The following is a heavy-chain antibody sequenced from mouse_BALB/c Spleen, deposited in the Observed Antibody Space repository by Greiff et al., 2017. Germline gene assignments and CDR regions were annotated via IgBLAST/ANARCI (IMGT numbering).Heavy chain of an antibody. Sequence: DVHLVESGGGLVKPGGSLKLSCAASGFTFSSYAMSWVRQTPEKRLEWVASISSGGSTYYPDSVKGRFTISRDNARNILYLQMSSLRSEDTAMYYCAREGDGNSYAMDYWGQGTSVTVSS. V-gene: IGHV5-6-5*01. CDR2: ISSGGST. J-gene: IGHJ4*01. D-gene: IGHD2-1*01. CDR3: AREGDGNSYAMDY. CDR1: GFTFSSYA.